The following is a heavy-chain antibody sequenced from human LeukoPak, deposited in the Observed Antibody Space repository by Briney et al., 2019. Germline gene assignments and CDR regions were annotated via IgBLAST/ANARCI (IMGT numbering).Heavy chain of an antibody. V-gene: IGHV4-39*01. J-gene: IGHJ4*02. D-gene: IGHD2/OR15-2a*01. CDR1: GDSISSSSYD. CDR2: TFYSGST. CDR3: ATQILLCHYY. Sequence: SETLSLTCTVSGDSISSSSYDWEWIRQTPGKGLEWIGSTFYSGSTYYNPSLKSRVTISVDTSKNQFSLKLNSVTAADTAMYYCATQILLCHYYWGQGTLVTVSS.